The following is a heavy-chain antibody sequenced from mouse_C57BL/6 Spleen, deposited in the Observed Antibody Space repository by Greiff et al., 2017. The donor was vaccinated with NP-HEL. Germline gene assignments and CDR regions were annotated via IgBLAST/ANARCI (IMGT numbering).Heavy chain of an antibody. CDR3: ATEGDYYGNPDY. CDR2: INPSSGYT. D-gene: IGHD1-1*01. CDR1: GYTFTGYT. J-gene: IGHJ2*01. V-gene: IGHV1-4*01. Sequence: QVQLQQSGAELARPGASVKMSCKASGYTFTGYTMHWVKQRPGQGLEWIGYINPSSGYTKYNQKFKDKATLTADKSSSTAYMQLSSLTSEDSAVYYCATEGDYYGNPDYWGQGTTLTVSS.